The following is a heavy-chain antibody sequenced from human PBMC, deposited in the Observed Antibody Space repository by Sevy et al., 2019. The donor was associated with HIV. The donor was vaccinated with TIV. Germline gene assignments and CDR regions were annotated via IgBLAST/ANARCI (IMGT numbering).Heavy chain of an antibody. Sequence: GGSLRLSCAASGFIFNSYAMSWVRQAPGKGLKWVSSISASGGSTYYGDSMKGRITISIDKFKNTLYLEMNSLRAEDTAVYYCAKGYGSGSPPDYWGQGTLVTVSS. CDR2: ISASGGST. D-gene: IGHD3-10*01. CDR1: GFIFNSYA. V-gene: IGHV3-23*01. CDR3: AKGYGSGSPPDY. J-gene: IGHJ4*02.